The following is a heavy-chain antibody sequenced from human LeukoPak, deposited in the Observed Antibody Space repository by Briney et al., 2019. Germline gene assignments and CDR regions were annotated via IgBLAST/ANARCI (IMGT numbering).Heavy chain of an antibody. CDR1: GYSFTSYW. CDR3: ARDNRRWFGESLFDY. CDR2: IYPGDSDT. V-gene: IGHV5-51*01. D-gene: IGHD3-10*01. J-gene: IGHJ4*02. Sequence: GESLKISCKGSGYSFTSYWIGWVRQMPGKGLEWMGIIYPGDSDTRYSPSFQGQVTISADKSISTAYLQWSSLKASDTAMYYCARDNRRWFGESLFDYWGQGTLVTVSS.